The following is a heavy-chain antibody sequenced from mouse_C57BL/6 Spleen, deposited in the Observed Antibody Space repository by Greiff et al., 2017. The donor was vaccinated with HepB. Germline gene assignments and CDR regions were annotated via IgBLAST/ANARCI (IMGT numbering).Heavy chain of an antibody. J-gene: IGHJ4*01. CDR3: ARNDDYDGGNY. V-gene: IGHV2-2*01. CDR2: IWSGGST. D-gene: IGHD2-4*01. CDR1: GFSLTSYG. Sequence: QVQLQQSGPGLVQPSQSLSITCTVSGFSLTSYGVHWVRQSPGKGLEWLGVIWSGGSTDYNAAFISRLSISKDNSKSQVFFKMNSLQADDTAIYYCARNDDYDGGNYWGQGTSVTVSS.